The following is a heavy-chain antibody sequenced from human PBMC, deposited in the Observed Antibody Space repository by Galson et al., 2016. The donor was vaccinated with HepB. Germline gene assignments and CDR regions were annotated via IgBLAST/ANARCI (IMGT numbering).Heavy chain of an antibody. CDR1: GLPVSNDY. CDR3: SRDPGFRNGMDV. CDR2: SYGDGRT. V-gene: IGHV3-53*01. Sequence: SLRLSCAAYGLPVSNDYMSWVRQAPGKGLKWVSVSYGDGRTYYAESVKGRSTISRDNAKDSLYLQLNSLRAEDTAAYYCSRDPGFRNGMDVWGQGTTVTVS. J-gene: IGHJ6*02.